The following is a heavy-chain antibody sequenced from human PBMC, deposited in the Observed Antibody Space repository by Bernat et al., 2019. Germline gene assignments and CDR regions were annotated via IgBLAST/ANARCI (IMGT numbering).Heavy chain of an antibody. Sequence: VQLVESGGGVVQPGRSLRLSCAASGFTFSSYAMHWVRQAPGKGLEWVANIKQDGSEKYYVDSVKGRFTISRDNAKNSLYLQMNSLRAEDTAVYYCARMASVPGSYHYFDYWGQGTLVTVSS. CDR3: ARMASVPGSYHYFDY. CDR1: GFTFSSYA. CDR2: IKQDGSEK. J-gene: IGHJ4*02. V-gene: IGHV3-7*03. D-gene: IGHD3-10*01.